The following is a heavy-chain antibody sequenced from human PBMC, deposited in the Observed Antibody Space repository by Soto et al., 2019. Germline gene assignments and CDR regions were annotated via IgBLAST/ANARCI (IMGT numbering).Heavy chain of an antibody. J-gene: IGHJ4*02. D-gene: IGHD3-10*01. CDR2: IKQDGIEK. Sequence: GGSLRLSCAASGFTFSNYQINWVRQAPWKGLEWVANIKQDGIEKYYVDSVKGRFTISRDNAKNSLYLQMNSLRAEDTAVYYWARVAPYHYGSGTYYFDYWGQGTLVPVSS. CDR3: ARVAPYHYGSGTYYFDY. V-gene: IGHV3-7*01. CDR1: GFTFSNYQ.